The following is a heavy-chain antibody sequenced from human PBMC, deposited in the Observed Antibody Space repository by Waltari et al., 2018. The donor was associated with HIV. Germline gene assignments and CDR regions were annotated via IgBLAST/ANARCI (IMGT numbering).Heavy chain of an antibody. CDR3: AGALRIVAANDY. V-gene: IGHV3-30*01. J-gene: IGHJ4*02. Sequence: QVQLVESGGGVVQSGRSLGLPCAAPGFTFRSYAMHWVRQAPGKGLEWVAVISYDGSNKYYAESVKGRFTISRDNSKNTLYLQMNSLRAEDTAVYFCAGALRIVAANDYWGQGTLVTVSS. CDR1: GFTFRSYA. CDR2: ISYDGSNK. D-gene: IGHD6-13*01.